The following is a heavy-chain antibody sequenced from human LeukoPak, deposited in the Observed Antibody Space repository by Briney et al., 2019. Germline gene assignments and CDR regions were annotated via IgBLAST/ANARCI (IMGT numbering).Heavy chain of an antibody. CDR2: IYHSGST. J-gene: IGHJ3*02. V-gene: IGHV4-30-2*01. D-gene: IGHD6-13*01. CDR1: GGSISSGGYY. Sequence: SETLSLTCTVSGGSISSGGYYWSWIRQPPGKGLEWIGYIYHSGSTYYNPSLKSRVTISVDRSKNQFSLKLTSVTAADTAMYYCARRRLIAGVGTDPLDIWGKGTMVTVSS. CDR3: ARRRLIAGVGTDPLDI.